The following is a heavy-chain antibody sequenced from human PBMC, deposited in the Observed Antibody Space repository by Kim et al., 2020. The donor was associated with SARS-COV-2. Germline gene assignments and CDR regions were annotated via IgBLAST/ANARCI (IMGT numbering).Heavy chain of an antibody. CDR2: IYYSGST. Sequence: SETLSLTCTVSGGSISSSSYYWGWIRQPPGKGLEWIGSIYYSGSTYYNPSLKSRVTISVDTSKNQFSLKLSSVTAADTAVYYCARIPRLGSSSWYWGVYWGQGTLVTVSS. CDR1: GGSISSSSYY. J-gene: IGHJ4*02. V-gene: IGHV4-39*01. CDR3: ARIPRLGSSSWYWGVY. D-gene: IGHD6-13*01.